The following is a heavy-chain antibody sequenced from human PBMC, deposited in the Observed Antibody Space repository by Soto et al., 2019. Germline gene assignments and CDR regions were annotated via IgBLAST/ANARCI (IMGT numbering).Heavy chain of an antibody. CDR2: IYSGGST. V-gene: IGHV3-66*01. CDR1: GFSVGDNY. Sequence: EVQLVESGGGLVQPGGSLRLSCAASGFSVGDNYMKWVRQAPGKGLEWVSLIYSGGSTFYADSVKGRFTISRDNSKNTLFLQMNNLRVDDTAGYYGARDRGYRWGQGTRVTVS. J-gene: IGHJ3*01. D-gene: IGHD5-12*01. CDR3: ARDRGYR.